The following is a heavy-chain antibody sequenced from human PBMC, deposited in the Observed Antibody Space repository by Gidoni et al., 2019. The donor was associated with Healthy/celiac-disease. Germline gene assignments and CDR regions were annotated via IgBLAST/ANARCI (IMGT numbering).Heavy chain of an antibody. CDR2: IKQDGSEK. J-gene: IGHJ4*02. V-gene: IGHV3-7*03. CDR1: GFTFSSYW. CDR3: ASSIAAAGTDY. D-gene: IGHD6-13*01. Sequence: EVQLVESGGGLVQPGGSLRLSCAASGFTFSSYWMSWVRQAPGKGLEWGANIKQDGSEKYYVDSVKGRFTISRDNAKNSLYLQMNSLRAEDTAVYYCASSIAAAGTDYWGQGTLVTVSS.